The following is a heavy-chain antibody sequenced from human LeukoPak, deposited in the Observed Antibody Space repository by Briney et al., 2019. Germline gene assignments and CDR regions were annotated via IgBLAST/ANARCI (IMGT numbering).Heavy chain of an antibody. J-gene: IGHJ4*02. CDR1: GFTFSDYY. V-gene: IGHV3-11*04. Sequence: PGGSLRLSCAASGFTFSDYYMSWIRQAPGKGLEWVSYISSSGSTIYYADSVKGRFTISRDNSKNTVDLQMDSLRAEDTAVYYCAKAGSGWYAPYWGQGTLVTVS. CDR3: AKAGSGWYAPY. D-gene: IGHD6-19*01. CDR2: ISSSGSTI.